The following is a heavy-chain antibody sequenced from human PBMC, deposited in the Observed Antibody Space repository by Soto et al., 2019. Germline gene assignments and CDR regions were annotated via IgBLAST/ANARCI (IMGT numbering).Heavy chain of an antibody. CDR2: ISSTPNYI. V-gene: IGHV3-21*04. CDR1: GFTFTRYS. J-gene: IGHJ4*02. Sequence: AGSLTLSCAASGFTFTRYSMNWVRQPPGKGLEWVSSISSTPNYIYYADSMKGRFTVSRDNAKNSVYLEMNSLSAEDTAVYYCARESEDLTSNFDYWGQGTLVTFS. CDR3: ARESEDLTSNFDY.